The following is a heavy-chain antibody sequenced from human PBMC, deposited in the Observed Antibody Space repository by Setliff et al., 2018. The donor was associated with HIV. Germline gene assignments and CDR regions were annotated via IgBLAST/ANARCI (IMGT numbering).Heavy chain of an antibody. V-gene: IGHV4-30-4*08. D-gene: IGHD2-15*01. J-gene: IGHJ5*02. Sequence: SETLSLTCTVSGDTIISGDYYWSWIRQPPGKGLEWIGHIHYKGNIDYNASLKSRLAISSDTSKNQFSLNLSSVIAAYTAIYFCARFTVVVFGAGEPSWFDPWGQVFLVTVSS. CDR2: IHYKGNI. CDR3: ARFTVVVFGAGEPSWFDP. CDR1: GDTIISGDYY.